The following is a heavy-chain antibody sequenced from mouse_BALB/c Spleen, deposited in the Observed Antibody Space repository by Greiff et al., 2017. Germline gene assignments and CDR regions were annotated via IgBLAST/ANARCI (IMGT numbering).Heavy chain of an antibody. Sequence: DVKLVESGGGLVQPGGSLKLSCAASGFTFSSYGMSWVRQTPDKRLELVATINSNGGSTYYPDSVKGRFTISRDNAKNTLYLQMSSLKSEDTAMYYCARDDITTFAYWGQGTLVTVSA. CDR1: GFTFSSYG. D-gene: IGHD1-2*01. CDR2: INSNGGST. J-gene: IGHJ3*01. CDR3: ARDDITTFAY. V-gene: IGHV5-6-3*01.